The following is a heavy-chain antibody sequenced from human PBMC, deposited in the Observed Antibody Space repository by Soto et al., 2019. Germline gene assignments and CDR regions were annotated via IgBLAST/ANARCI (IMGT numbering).Heavy chain of an antibody. CDR2: TSASMVT. V-gene: IGHV1-18*01. J-gene: IGHJ4*02. D-gene: IGHD6-19*01. CDR3: ARDSSGRAIFDS. Sequence: QVQLVQSGGEVKKPGASVKVSCRASGYTFTSYGISWVRQAPGQGLEWLGWTSASMVTNYAQKFQGRVTMTTDTSTSTAYMELRSLRFDDTAVYYCARDSSGRAIFDSWGQGTLVTDSS. CDR1: GYTFTSYG.